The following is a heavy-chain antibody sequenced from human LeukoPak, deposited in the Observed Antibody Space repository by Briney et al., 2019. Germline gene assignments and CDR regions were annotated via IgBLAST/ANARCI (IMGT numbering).Heavy chain of an antibody. CDR1: GGSISSYY. CDR3: ARAHDFLSNSLGYCSSTSCFFDY. CDR2: IYYSGST. J-gene: IGHJ4*02. D-gene: IGHD2-2*01. V-gene: IGHV4-59*01. Sequence: SETLSLTCTVSGGSISSYYWSWIRQPPGKGLEWIGYIYYSGSTNYNPSLKSRVTISVDTSKNQFSLKLSSVTAADTAVYYCARAHDFLSNSLGYCSSTSCFFDYWGQGTLVTVSS.